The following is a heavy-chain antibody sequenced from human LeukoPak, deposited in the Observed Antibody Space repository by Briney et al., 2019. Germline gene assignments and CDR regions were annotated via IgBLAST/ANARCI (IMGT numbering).Heavy chain of an antibody. V-gene: IGHV1-8*01. J-gene: IGHJ4*02. Sequence: GASVKVSCKASGYTFTSYDINWVRQATGQGLEWMGWMNPNSGNTGYAQKFRGRVTMTRNTSISTAYMELSSLRCEDTAVYYCARRLYGDYYFDYWGQGTLVTVSS. CDR2: MNPNSGNT. D-gene: IGHD4-17*01. CDR1: GYTFTSYD. CDR3: ARRLYGDYYFDY.